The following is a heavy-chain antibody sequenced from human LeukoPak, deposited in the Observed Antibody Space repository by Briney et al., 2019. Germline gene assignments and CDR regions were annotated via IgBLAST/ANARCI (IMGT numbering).Heavy chain of an antibody. CDR3: ARGPTHYGARWFDP. Sequence: SETLSLTCTVSGGSISSSSYYWGWIRQPPGKGLEWIGSIYYSGSTNYNPSLKSRVTISVDTSKNQFSLKLSSVTAADTAVYYCARGPTHYGARWFDPWGQGTLVTVSS. CDR2: IYYSGST. D-gene: IGHD4-17*01. CDR1: GGSISSSSYY. V-gene: IGHV4-39*07. J-gene: IGHJ5*02.